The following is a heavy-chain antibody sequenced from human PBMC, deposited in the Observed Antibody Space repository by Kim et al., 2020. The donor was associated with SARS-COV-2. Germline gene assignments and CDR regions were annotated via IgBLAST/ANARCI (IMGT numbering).Heavy chain of an antibody. CDR3: AKQGYIFERNTYYGMDL. V-gene: IGHV3-30*02. D-gene: IGHD5-12*01. Sequence: LQGRCTVSRDNSKNTLHLQMNSLTAEDTAVYYCAKQGYIFERNTYYGMDLWGQGTTVTVSS. J-gene: IGHJ6*02.